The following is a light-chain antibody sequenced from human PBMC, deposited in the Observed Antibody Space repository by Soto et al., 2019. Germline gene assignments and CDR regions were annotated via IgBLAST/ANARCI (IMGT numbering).Light chain of an antibody. V-gene: IGLV2-8*01. CDR3: CSYAGGNTLV. J-gene: IGLJ2*01. CDR1: SSDVGGSNY. CDR2: DVI. Sequence: QSALTQPPSASGSHGQSVTISCTGTSSDVGGSNYVSWYQQHPGKAPKLMIYDVIKRPSGVPERFSGSKSGNTASLTVSGLQTEDEADYYCCSYAGGNTLVFGGGTKLTVL.